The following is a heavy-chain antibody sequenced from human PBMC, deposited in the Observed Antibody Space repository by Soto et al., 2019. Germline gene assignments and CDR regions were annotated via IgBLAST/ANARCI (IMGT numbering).Heavy chain of an antibody. CDR1: GFTFSSYA. V-gene: IGHV3-30-3*01. J-gene: IGHJ6*02. Sequence: GGSLRLSCAASGFTFSSYAMHWVRQAPGKGLEWVAVISYDGSNKYYADSVKGRFTISRDNSKNTLYLQMNSLRAEDTAVYYCARVPYGYYYYGMDVWGQGTTVTVSS. CDR2: ISYDGSNK. CDR3: ARVPYGYYYYGMDV. D-gene: IGHD4-17*01.